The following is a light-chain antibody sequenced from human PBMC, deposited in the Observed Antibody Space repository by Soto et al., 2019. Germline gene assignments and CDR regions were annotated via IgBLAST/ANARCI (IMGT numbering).Light chain of an antibody. V-gene: IGKV1-12*01. CDR2: AAS. CDR3: QQANSLPRT. J-gene: IGKJ1*01. CDR1: KAMPTC. Sequence: DIQMTQSPSSLSASIGDTVTITCRASKAMPTCLAWYQQKPGTAPKLLIYAASTLSSGVPSRFSGSGSNTEFTLTISNVQPEDYATYYCQQANSLPRTFGQGTKVDI.